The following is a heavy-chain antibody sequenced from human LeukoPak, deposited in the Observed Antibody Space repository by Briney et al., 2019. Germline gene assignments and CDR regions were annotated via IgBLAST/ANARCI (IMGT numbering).Heavy chain of an antibody. CDR3: ARVLRYFDWWPSDAFDI. J-gene: IGHJ3*02. D-gene: IGHD3-9*01. Sequence: HGESLKISCKGSGYSFISYWIGWVRQMPGKGLEWMGIIYPGDSDIRYSPSFQGQVTISADKSSSTAYLQWSSLKASDTAMYYCARVLRYFDWWPSDAFDIWGQGTMVTVSS. V-gene: IGHV5-51*01. CDR1: GYSFISYW. CDR2: IYPGDSDI.